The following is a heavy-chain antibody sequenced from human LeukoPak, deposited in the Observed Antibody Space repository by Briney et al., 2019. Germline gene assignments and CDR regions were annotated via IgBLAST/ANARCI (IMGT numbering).Heavy chain of an antibody. J-gene: IGHJ4*02. V-gene: IGHV4-34*01. CDR3: ARGRGAGSGSYIY. CDR1: GRSFSGYY. CDR2: INHSGST. Sequence: PSETLSLTCAVYGRSFSGYYWSWIRQPPGKGLEWIGEINHSGSTNYNPTLKSRVTISVDTSKNQFSLKLSSVTAADTAVYYCARGRGAGSGSYIYWGPGTLVTVSS. D-gene: IGHD1-26*01.